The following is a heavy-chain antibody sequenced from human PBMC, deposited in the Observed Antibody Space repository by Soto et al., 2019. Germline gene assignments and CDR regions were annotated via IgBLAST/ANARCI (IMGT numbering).Heavy chain of an antibody. D-gene: IGHD1-26*01. CDR3: AGAIVGATFDY. V-gene: IGHV4-59*01. CDR1: GGSISSYY. J-gene: IGHJ4*02. Sequence: PSETLSLTCTVSGGSISSYYWSWIRQPPGKGLEWIGYIYYSGSTNYNPSLKSRVTISVDTSKNQFSLKLSSVTAADTAVYYCAGAIVGATFDYWGQGTLVTVS. CDR2: IYYSGST.